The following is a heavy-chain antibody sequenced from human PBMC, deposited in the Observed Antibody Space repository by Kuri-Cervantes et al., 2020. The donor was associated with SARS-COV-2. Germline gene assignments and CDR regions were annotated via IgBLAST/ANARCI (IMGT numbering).Heavy chain of an antibody. V-gene: IGHV4-38-2*01. CDR2: ISHSGST. CDR1: GYSISIGYS. J-gene: IGHJ3*02. CDR3: ARTLDI. Sequence: SETLSLTCAVSGYSISIGYSWGWIRQPPGKGLEWIGSISHSGSTFHNPSLKSRVTISVNTSKNQFSLRLSSVTAADTAVYYCARTLDIWGQGTMVTVSS.